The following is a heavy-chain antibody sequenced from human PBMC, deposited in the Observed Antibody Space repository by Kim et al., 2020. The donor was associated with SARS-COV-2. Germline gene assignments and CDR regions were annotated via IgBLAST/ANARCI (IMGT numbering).Heavy chain of an antibody. D-gene: IGHD2-8*01. CDR2: ISYDGSNK. CDR3: ARVERVLRVGELYYGMAF. CDR1: GFTFSSYA. J-gene: IGHJ6*02. Sequence: GGSLRLSCAASGFTFSSYAMHWVRQAPGKGLEWVAVISYDGSNKYYADSVKGRFTISRDNSKNTLYLQMHSLRAEDTAVYYCARVERVLRVGELYYGMAFWAQCTTHTVSS. V-gene: IGHV3-30*04.